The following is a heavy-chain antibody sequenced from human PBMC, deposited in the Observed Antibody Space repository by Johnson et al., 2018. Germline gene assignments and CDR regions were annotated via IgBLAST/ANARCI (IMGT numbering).Heavy chain of an antibody. V-gene: IGHV3-30-3*01. CDR2: ISYDGSNK. J-gene: IGHJ6*03. CDR3: ARARHYDFWSGYALYYYYYMDV. D-gene: IGHD3-3*01. CDR1: GFTFSSYA. Sequence: QVQLVQSGGGVVQPGRSLRLSCAASGFTFSSYAMHWVRQAPGKGLEWVAVISYDGSNKYYADSVKGRFTISRDNSKNTLYLQINSLRAEDTAVYYCARARHYDFWSGYALYYYYYMDVWGKGTTVTVSS.